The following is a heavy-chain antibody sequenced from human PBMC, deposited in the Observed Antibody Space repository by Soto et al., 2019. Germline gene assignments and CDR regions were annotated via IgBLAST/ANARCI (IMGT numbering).Heavy chain of an antibody. J-gene: IGHJ3*02. Sequence: SETLSLTCTVSGGSISSYYWSWIRQPPGKGLEWIGYIYYSGSTNYNPSLKSRVTISVDTSKNQFSLKLSSVTAADTAVYYCGRGVPYRQKNDAFDIWGQGTMVTVSS. V-gene: IGHV4-59*01. CDR3: GRGVPYRQKNDAFDI. CDR2: IYYSGST. CDR1: GGSISSYY. D-gene: IGHD5-18*01.